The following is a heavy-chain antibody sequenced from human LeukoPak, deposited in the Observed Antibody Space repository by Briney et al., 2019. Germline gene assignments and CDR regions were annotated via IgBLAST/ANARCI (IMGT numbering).Heavy chain of an antibody. D-gene: IGHD3-9*01. CDR3: TKWGDYDGSTGYYDSDY. Sequence: PGRSLRPSCAASGFTFSSYGMHWVRQAPGKGLEWVSAIFGNGVSTYYADSVQGRFTISRDNSKNTLYLQMNSLRAEDTALYYCTKWGDYDGSTGYYDSDYWGQGTLVTVSS. J-gene: IGHJ4*02. CDR1: GFTFSSYG. CDR2: IFGNGVST. V-gene: IGHV3-23*01.